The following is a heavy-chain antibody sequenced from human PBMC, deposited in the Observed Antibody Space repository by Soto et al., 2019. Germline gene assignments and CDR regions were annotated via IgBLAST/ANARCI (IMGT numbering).Heavy chain of an antibody. CDR3: ARELSGYSYGQYYYGMDV. D-gene: IGHD5-18*01. CDR2: IWYDGSNK. Sequence: GGSLRLSCAASGFTFSSYGMNWVRQAPGKGLEWVAVIWYDGSNKYYADSVKGRFTISRDNSKNTLYLQMNSLRAEDTAVYYCARELSGYSYGQYYYGMDVWGQGTTVTVSS. CDR1: GFTFSSYG. J-gene: IGHJ6*02. V-gene: IGHV3-33*01.